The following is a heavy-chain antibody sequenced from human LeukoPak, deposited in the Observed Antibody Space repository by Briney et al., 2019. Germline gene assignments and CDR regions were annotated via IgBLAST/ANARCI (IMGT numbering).Heavy chain of an antibody. CDR2: ISYDGSNK. Sequence: PGRSLRLSCAASGFTFSSYAMHWVRQAPGKGLEWVAVISYDGSNKYYADSVKGRFTISRDNSKNTLYLQMNSLRAEDTAVYYCARLAQVATIVSYWGQGTLVTVSS. CDR1: GFTFSSYA. J-gene: IGHJ4*02. D-gene: IGHD5-12*01. V-gene: IGHV3-30-3*01. CDR3: ARLAQVATIVSY.